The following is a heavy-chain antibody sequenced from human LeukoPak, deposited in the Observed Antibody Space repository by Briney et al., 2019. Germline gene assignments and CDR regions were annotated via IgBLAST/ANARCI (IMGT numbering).Heavy chain of an antibody. Sequence: GGSLRLSCAASGFTFSSYSMNWVRQAPGKGLEWVSSISSSGSTIYYADSVKGRFTISRDNAKNSLYLQMNSLRAEDTAVYYCARSKGSGSYYPRGSYWYFDLWGRGTLVTVSS. V-gene: IGHV3-21*04. J-gene: IGHJ2*01. CDR1: GFTFSSYS. CDR2: ISSSGSTI. CDR3: ARSKGSGSYYPRGSYWYFDL. D-gene: IGHD1-26*01.